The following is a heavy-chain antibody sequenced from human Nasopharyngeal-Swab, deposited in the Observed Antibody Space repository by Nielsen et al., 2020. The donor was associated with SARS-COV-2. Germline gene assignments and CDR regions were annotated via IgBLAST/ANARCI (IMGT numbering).Heavy chain of an antibody. Sequence: GESLKISCAASGFTFNSHGMHWVRQAPGKGLERVAVISFDGSKKYYADSVKGRFTISRDNSKNTLYLQMNSLRAEDTAVYYCARGGVWFGELGLDYWGQGTLVTVSS. CDR3: ARGGVWFGELGLDY. CDR1: GFTFNSHG. V-gene: IGHV3-30*03. CDR2: ISFDGSKK. J-gene: IGHJ4*02. D-gene: IGHD3-10*01.